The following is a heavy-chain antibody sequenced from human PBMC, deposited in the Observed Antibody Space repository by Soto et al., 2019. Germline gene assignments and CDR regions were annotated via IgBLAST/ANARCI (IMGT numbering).Heavy chain of an antibody. CDR1: GYRFTSYW. V-gene: IGHV5-51*01. D-gene: IGHD4-4*01. CDR2: IYPSDSDT. Sequence: PRESLKISCYGSGYRFTSYWIGWVRQMPGKGLEWMGIIYPSDSDTRYSPSFQGQVTISADKSISTAYLQWSSLRASDTAIYYCARRDNYNLDYWGQGTLVTVSS. CDR3: ARRDNYNLDY. J-gene: IGHJ4*02.